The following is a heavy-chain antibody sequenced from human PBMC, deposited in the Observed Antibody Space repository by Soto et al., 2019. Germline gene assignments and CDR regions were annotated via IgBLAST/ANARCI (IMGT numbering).Heavy chain of an antibody. J-gene: IGHJ5*02. CDR2: IYYGGST. V-gene: IGHV4-59*12. D-gene: IGHD6-13*01. CDR3: ARGYSSSWYVLDWFDP. CDR1: GGSISSYY. Sequence: SETLSLTCTVSGGSISSYYWSWIRQPPGKGLEWIGYIYYGGSTNYNPSLKSRVTISVDTSKNQFSLKLSSVTAADTAVYYCARGYSSSWYVLDWFDPWGQGTLVTVSS.